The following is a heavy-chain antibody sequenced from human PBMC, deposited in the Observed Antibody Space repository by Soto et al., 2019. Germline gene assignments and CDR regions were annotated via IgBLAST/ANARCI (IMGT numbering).Heavy chain of an antibody. Sequence: QVQLQESAPGLVKPSGTLSLTCAVSGGSISSSHWWTWVRQSPGKGLEYIGEISHSGTSNSNPSLQSRVTLSVDKSKNHFSLTLTSVTAADTAVYYCARVVLTITRGAFDAWGQGTLVIVSS. CDR3: ARVVLTITRGAFDA. J-gene: IGHJ3*01. V-gene: IGHV4-4*02. D-gene: IGHD3-9*01. CDR1: GGSISSSHW. CDR2: ISHSGTS.